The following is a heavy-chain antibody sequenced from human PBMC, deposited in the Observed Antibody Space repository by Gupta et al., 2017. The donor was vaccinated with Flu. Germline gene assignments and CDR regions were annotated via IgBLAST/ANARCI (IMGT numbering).Heavy chain of an antibody. V-gene: IGHV1-3*01. Sequence: QWVRQAPGQGLEWMGWSNAGNGNTEYSKKLEGRGTITSDTSANTAYMELSSLRSEDTAVYYCARVRYGSHVDYWGQGALVTVSS. J-gene: IGHJ4*02. CDR3: ARVRYGSHVDY. D-gene: IGHD1-26*01. CDR2: SNAGNGNT.